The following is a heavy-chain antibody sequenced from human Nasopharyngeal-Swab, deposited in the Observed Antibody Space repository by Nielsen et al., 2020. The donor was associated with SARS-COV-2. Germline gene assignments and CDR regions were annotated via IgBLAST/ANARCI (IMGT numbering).Heavy chain of an antibody. J-gene: IGHJ1*01. V-gene: IGHV3-30*03. Sequence: GESLKISCAASGFTFSSYGMHWVRQAPGKGLEWVAVISYDGSNKNYADSVKGRFTISRDNSKNTLYLQMNSLRAEDTAVYYCARDLGGGYCTTTNCPGSWGQGTLVTVSS. CDR1: GFTFSSYG. CDR3: ARDLGGGYCTTTNCPGS. CDR2: ISYDGSNK. D-gene: IGHD2-2*01.